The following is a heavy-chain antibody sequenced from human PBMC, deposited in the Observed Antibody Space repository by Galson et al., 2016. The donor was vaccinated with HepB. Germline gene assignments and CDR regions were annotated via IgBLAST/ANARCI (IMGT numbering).Heavy chain of an antibody. J-gene: IGHJ6*02. V-gene: IGHV3-23*01. Sequence: SLRLSCAASGFRFSSYAMSWVRQAPGKGLEWVSAISGTSGVTYYADSVRGRFTISRDNSKNTLYLQMNSLRAEDTALYYCAPEDPDIVLVVAANGMGVWGLGTTVTVSS. CDR3: APEDPDIVLVVAANGMGV. CDR1: GFRFSSYA. D-gene: IGHD2-15*01. CDR2: ISGTSGVT.